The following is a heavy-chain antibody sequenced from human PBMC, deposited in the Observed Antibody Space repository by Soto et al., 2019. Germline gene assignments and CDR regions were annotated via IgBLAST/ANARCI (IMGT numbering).Heavy chain of an antibody. Sequence: ASVKVSCKASGYTFTGYYMRWVRQAPGQGLEWMGWINPNSGGTNYAQKFQGWVTMTRDTSISTAYMELSRLRSDDTAVYYCARDCSSTSCLDAFDIWGQGTMVTVSS. D-gene: IGHD2-2*01. J-gene: IGHJ3*02. CDR1: GYTFTGYY. CDR2: INPNSGGT. CDR3: ARDCSSTSCLDAFDI. V-gene: IGHV1-2*04.